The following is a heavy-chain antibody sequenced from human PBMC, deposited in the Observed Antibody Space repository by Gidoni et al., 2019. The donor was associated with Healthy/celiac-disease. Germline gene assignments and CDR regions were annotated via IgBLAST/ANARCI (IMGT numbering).Heavy chain of an antibody. CDR3: ASLLLWFGESMYNWFDP. CDR2: IYYSGST. Sequence: QLQLQESGPGLVKPSETLSLTCTVSGCSISSSSYYWGWIRQPPGKGLEWIGSIYYSGSTYYNPSLKSRVTISVDTSKNQFSLKLSSVTAADTAVYYCASLLLWFGESMYNWFDPWGQGTLVTVSS. CDR1: GCSISSSSYY. J-gene: IGHJ5*02. D-gene: IGHD3-10*01. V-gene: IGHV4-39*01.